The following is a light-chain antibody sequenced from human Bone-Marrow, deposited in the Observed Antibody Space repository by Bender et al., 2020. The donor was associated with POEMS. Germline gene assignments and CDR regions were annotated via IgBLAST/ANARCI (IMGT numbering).Light chain of an antibody. J-gene: IGLJ3*02. Sequence: QSALTQPASVSGSPGQSITISCTGTSSDVGKYDYVSWYQQHPGKAPKLIISDVNKRPSGVSPRFSGSKSANTASLTISGLQAEDEADYYCCSYAGSTTWLFGGGTRLTVL. CDR3: CSYAGSTTWL. CDR1: SSDVGKYDY. CDR2: DVN. V-gene: IGLV2-23*02.